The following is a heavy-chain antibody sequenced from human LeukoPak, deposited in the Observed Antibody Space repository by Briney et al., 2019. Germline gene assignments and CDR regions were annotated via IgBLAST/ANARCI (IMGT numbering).Heavy chain of an antibody. J-gene: IGHJ3*02. CDR3: ARYGSSTRNTFDI. CDR1: GFTVSSNY. CDR2: IYSGGST. D-gene: IGHD2-2*01. V-gene: IGHV3-53*01. Sequence: GGSLRLSCAASGFTVSSNYMSWVRQAPGKGLEWVSVIYSGGSTYYADSVKGRFTISRDNAKNSLYLQMNSLRAEDTAVYYCARYGSSTRNTFDIWGQGTMVTVSS.